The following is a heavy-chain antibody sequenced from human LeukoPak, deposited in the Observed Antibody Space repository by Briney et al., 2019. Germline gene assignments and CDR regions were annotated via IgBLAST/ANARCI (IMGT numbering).Heavy chain of an antibody. CDR3: ASPSVGPKTYYYDSSGYLVDY. V-gene: IGHV4-39*01. D-gene: IGHD3-22*01. CDR1: GGSISSSSYY. J-gene: IGHJ4*02. Sequence: SETLSLTCTVSGGSISSSSYYWGWIRQPPGKGLESIGSIYYSGSTYYNPSLKSRVTISVDTSKNQFSLKLSSVTAADTAVSYCASPSVGPKTYYYDSSGYLVDYWGQGTLVTVSS. CDR2: IYYSGST.